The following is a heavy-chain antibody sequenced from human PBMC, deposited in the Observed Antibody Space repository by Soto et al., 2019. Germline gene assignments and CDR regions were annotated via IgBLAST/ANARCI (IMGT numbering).Heavy chain of an antibody. Sequence: SETLSLTCTVSGGYITNYYWSWIRQPPGKGLEWIGYIFYSGNTNYNPSLRSRVTISVDTSKNQFSLRLSSVTAADTAVYYCAAAPRYWGQGILVTVSS. D-gene: IGHD2-15*01. CDR3: AAAPRY. CDR2: IFYSGNT. V-gene: IGHV4-59*01. J-gene: IGHJ4*02. CDR1: GGYITNYY.